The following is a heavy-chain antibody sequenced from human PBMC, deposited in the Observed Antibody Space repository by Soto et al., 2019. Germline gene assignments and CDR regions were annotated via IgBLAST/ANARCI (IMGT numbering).Heavy chain of an antibody. J-gene: IGHJ4*02. CDR2: IYYSEST. CDR3: AAIYGDYLYYFDY. Sequence: SETLSLTCTVSGGSVSSGSYYWSWIRQPPGKGLEWIGYIYYSESTNYNPSLKSRVTISVDTSKNQFSLKLSSVTAADTAVYYCAAIYGDYLYYFDYWGQGTLVTVAS. CDR1: GGSVSSGSYY. V-gene: IGHV4-61*01. D-gene: IGHD4-17*01.